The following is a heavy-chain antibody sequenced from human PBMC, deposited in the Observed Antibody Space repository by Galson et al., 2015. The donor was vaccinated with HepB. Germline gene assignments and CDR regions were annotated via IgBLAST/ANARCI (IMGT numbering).Heavy chain of an antibody. D-gene: IGHD2-2*01. CDR3: ATDPLSPRALGYCSSTSCLKDDY. V-gene: IGHV3-7*04. CDR2: IKQDGSER. J-gene: IGHJ4*02. CDR1: GFTFSSYW. Sequence: SLRLSCAASGFTFSSYWMSWVRQAPGKGLEWVANIKQDGSERYYVDSVKGRFTISRDNAKNSLYLQMNSLRAEDTAVYYCATDPLSPRALGYCSSTSCLKDDYWGQGTLVTVSS.